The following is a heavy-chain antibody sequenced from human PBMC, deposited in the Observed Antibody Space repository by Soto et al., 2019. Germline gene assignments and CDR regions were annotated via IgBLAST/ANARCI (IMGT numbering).Heavy chain of an antibody. V-gene: IGHV3-23*01. Sequence: PGGSLRLSCAASGFTFSSYAMSWVRQAPGKGLECVSTISGSGGTTYYADSVKGRFTISRDNSKNTLYLQMNSLRAEDTAVYYCASSGGNWKIFDYWGQGTLGTV. CDR3: ASSGGNWKIFDY. CDR1: GFTFSSYA. D-gene: IGHD1-20*01. CDR2: ISGSGGTT. J-gene: IGHJ4*02.